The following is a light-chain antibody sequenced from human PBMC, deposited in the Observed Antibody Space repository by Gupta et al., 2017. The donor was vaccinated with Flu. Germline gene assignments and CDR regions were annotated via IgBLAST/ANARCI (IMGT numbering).Light chain of an antibody. CDR2: DAS. Sequence: EIVLTQSPATLSLSPGERATLSCRASQSVSSYLAWYQQKPGQPPRLLIYDASNRATGIPARFSGSWSGTDFTLTISSLEPEDFAVYYCQQRSSWPPYTFGQGTKLEIK. CDR1: QSVSSY. CDR3: QQRSSWPPYT. J-gene: IGKJ2*01. V-gene: IGKV3-11*01.